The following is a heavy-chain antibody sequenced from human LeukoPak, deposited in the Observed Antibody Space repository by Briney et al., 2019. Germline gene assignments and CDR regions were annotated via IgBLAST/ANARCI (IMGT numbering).Heavy chain of an antibody. CDR3: ARGPLMVAPNQFDY. J-gene: IGHJ4*02. D-gene: IGHD2-15*01. CDR1: NGSINSFTHY. Sequence: SETLSLTCTVSNGSINSFTHYWGWIRQPPGKGLEWIGSVYYTGSSFYSPSLKSRVSMSVDTSKNQFSLKLSSVTAADTAVYYCARGPLMVAPNQFDYWGQGTLVTVSS. CDR2: VYYTGSS. V-gene: IGHV4-39*07.